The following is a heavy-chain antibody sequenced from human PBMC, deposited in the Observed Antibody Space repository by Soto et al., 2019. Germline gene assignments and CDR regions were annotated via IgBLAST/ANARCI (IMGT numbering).Heavy chain of an antibody. Sequence: SLRLSCAASGFTFDDYAMHWVRQAPGKGLEWVSGISWNSGSIGYADSVKGRFTISRDNAKNSLYLQMNSLRAEDTAVYYCASSVTYYDILTGYHYYYGMDVWGQGTTVTVSS. D-gene: IGHD3-9*01. V-gene: IGHV3-9*01. CDR1: GFTFDDYA. CDR3: ASSVTYYDILTGYHYYYGMDV. CDR2: ISWNSGSI. J-gene: IGHJ6*02.